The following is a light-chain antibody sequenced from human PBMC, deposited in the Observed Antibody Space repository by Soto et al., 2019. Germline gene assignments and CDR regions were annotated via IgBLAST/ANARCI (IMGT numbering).Light chain of an antibody. CDR2: DAS. CDR1: HDIRKY. CDR3: QEYGTSFTWT. Sequence: DIQMTQSPASLSASVGERVTITCRASHDIRKYLNWYQQKPGKAPKLLIYDASNMETGVPSRFTGSGSGTEFTLTITSLQPEDFATYFCQEYGTSFTWTFGQGTKVDIK. J-gene: IGKJ1*01. V-gene: IGKV1-33*01.